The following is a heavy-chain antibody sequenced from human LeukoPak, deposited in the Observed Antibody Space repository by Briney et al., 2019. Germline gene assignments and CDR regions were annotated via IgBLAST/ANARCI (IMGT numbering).Heavy chain of an antibody. J-gene: IGHJ3*02. Sequence: SGPTLVKPTQTLTLTCTFSGFSLSTSGVGVAWIRQPPGKALEWLALIYWDDDKRYSPSLKSRLTITKDTSENHVVLTMTNMDPVDTATYYCARLLYALQAFDIWGQGTMVTVSS. CDR2: IYWDDDK. CDR3: ARLLYALQAFDI. D-gene: IGHD2-8*01. V-gene: IGHV2-5*02. CDR1: GFSLSTSGVG.